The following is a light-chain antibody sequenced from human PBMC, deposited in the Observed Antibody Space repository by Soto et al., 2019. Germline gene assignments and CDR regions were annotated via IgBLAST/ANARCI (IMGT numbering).Light chain of an antibody. Sequence: GQEVTITLRARQSISSWVAWYQKPPREADKLLFYDASSLERGVPSRCSGSGSRQESTITICSLQADDFANYYCQQYNSYWTFGQGTKVDIK. CDR1: QSISSW. J-gene: IGKJ1*01. V-gene: IGKV1-5*01. CDR3: QQYNSYWT. CDR2: DAS.